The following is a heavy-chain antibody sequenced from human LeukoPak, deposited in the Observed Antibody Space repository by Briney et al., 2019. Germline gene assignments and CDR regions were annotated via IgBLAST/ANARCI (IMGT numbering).Heavy chain of an antibody. Sequence: ASVKVSCKVSGYTFSDYYMHWVRQAPGQGLERVGWINPNSGTSNYAQKFQDRVTMTTDTSTNTGYMELRSLRSDDTAIYYCARGYYYDSGSLTRALDFWGQGTMVTVSS. CDR2: INPNSGTS. D-gene: IGHD3-22*01. V-gene: IGHV1-2*02. J-gene: IGHJ3*01. CDR3: ARGYYYDSGSLTRALDF. CDR1: GYTFSDYY.